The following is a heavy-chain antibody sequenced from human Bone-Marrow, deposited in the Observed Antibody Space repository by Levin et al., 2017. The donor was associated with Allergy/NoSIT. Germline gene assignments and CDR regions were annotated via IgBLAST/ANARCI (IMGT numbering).Heavy chain of an antibody. CDR3: AKEWGSSQVWAIDY. J-gene: IGHJ4*02. D-gene: IGHD3-16*01. CDR2: ISYDGSNK. Sequence: LSLTCAASGFTFSSYGMHWVRQAPGKGLEWVAVISYDGSNKYYADSVKGRFTISRDNSKNTLYLQMNSLRAEDTAVYYCAKEWGSSQVWAIDYWGQGTLVTVSS. V-gene: IGHV3-30*18. CDR1: GFTFSSYG.